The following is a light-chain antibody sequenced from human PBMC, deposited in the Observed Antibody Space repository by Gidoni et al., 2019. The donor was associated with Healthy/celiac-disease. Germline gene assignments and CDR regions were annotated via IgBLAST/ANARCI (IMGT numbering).Light chain of an antibody. CDR3: QQYNSYSVT. CDR2: KAS. Sequence: ASVGDRVTITCRASQSISSWLAWYQQKPGKAPKLLIYKASSLESGVPSRFSGSGSGTEFTLTISSLQPDDFATYYCQQYNSYSVTFGQXTKVEIK. CDR1: QSISSW. V-gene: IGKV1-5*03. J-gene: IGKJ1*01.